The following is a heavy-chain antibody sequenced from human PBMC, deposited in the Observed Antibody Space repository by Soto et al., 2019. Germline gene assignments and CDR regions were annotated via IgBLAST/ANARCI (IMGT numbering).Heavy chain of an antibody. D-gene: IGHD2-15*01. CDR3: VRSRRGQGCSGGSCYYTDV. CDR1: GFSLTTDGVG. Sequence: QITLKESGPALMKPGQPLTLTCTFSGFSLTTDGVGVGWIRQSPGKALEWLARTYWDGDKRYTPSLKSRLTITTDASKTQVVLMLSNMDPVDTGTYYCVRSRRGQGCSGGSCYYTDVWGKGTTVTVSS. V-gene: IGHV2-5*02. CDR2: TYWDGDK. J-gene: IGHJ6*03.